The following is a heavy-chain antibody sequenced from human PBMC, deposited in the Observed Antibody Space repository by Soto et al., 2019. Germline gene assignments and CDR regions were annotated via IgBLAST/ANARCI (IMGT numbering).Heavy chain of an antibody. CDR3: AKSPPGGGSSSGFCDY. Sequence: GGSLRLSCAASGFTFSSYGMHWVRQAPGKGLEWVAVISYDGSNKYYADSVKGRFTISRDNSKNTLYLQMNSLRAEDTAVYYCAKSPPGGGSSSGFCDYCGQGTLVTVSS. D-gene: IGHD6-6*01. J-gene: IGHJ4*02. CDR2: ISYDGSNK. V-gene: IGHV3-30*18. CDR1: GFTFSSYG.